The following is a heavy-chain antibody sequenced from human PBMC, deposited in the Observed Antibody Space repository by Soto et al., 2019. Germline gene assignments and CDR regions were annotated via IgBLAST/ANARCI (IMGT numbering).Heavy chain of an antibody. CDR2: ISNSGDTI. V-gene: IGHV3-23*01. Sequence: EVQLLESGGGLVQPGGSLRLSCVASGFTFSYYTMSWVRQAPGKGLEWVSGISNSGDTIYYADSVKGRFTISKDNFKNSLYLQMNILSGDDTAVYYCAVPLPAAPFYHYYDMDVWGQGTTVTVSS. D-gene: IGHD2-2*01. J-gene: IGHJ6*02. CDR3: AVPLPAAPFYHYYDMDV. CDR1: GFTFSYYT.